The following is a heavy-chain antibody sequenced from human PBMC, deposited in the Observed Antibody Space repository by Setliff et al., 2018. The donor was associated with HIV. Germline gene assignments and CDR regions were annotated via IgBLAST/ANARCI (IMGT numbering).Heavy chain of an antibody. Sequence: PSETLSLTCAVYGGSFSGYYWSWIRQPPGKGLECIGEINHSGSTNHNPSLKSRVTISVDTSKKQFSLRLSSVTAADTAVYYCARPTTGLGGGAAFDIWGQGTMVTVSS. CDR3: ARPTTGLGGGAAFDI. CDR1: GGSFSGYY. CDR2: INHSGST. D-gene: IGHD2-8*01. J-gene: IGHJ3*02. V-gene: IGHV4-34*01.